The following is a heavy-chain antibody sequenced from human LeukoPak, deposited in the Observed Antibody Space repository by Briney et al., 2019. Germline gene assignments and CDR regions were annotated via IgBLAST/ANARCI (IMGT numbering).Heavy chain of an antibody. CDR2: VDHSGST. D-gene: IGHD3-3*01. J-gene: IGHJ4*02. CDR3: ARSPPLERGLGICDF. V-gene: IGHV4-59*01. Sequence: PSETLSLTRSVSGGSITSYYWSWIRQPPGKGLEWIGYVDHSGSTNYNPSLKSRVTISVDTSKNQFSLKLSSVTAADTAVYFCARSPPLERGLGICDFWGQGTRVTVSS. CDR1: GGSITSYY.